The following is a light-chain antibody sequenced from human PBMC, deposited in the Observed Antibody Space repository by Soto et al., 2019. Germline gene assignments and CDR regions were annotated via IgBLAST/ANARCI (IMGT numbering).Light chain of an antibody. CDR3: QHRPNWPLT. CDR1: QSISSH. J-gene: IGKJ4*01. Sequence: EIVLTQSPATLSLSPGERATLSCRASQSISSHLAWYQQKPGQAPRLLIYDASNRAPGIPARFSGSGSGTDFTLTISSLEPEDFAVYYCQHRPNWPLTFGGGTKGEIK. CDR2: DAS. V-gene: IGKV3-11*01.